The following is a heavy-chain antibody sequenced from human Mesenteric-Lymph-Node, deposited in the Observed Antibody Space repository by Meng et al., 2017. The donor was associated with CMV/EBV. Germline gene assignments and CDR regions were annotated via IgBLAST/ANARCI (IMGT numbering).Heavy chain of an antibody. D-gene: IGHD1-20*01. Sequence: GGSLRLSCAASGFTFSSYWITWVRQAPGKGLEWVANIRRDGGEKYYVDSVKGRFTISRDNAKNSLYLQMNSLRAEDTAVYYCARGKVTGSAYYGMDVWGQGTTVTVSS. CDR2: IRRDGGEK. CDR1: GFTFSSYW. CDR3: ARGKVTGSAYYGMDV. V-gene: IGHV3-7*01. J-gene: IGHJ6*02.